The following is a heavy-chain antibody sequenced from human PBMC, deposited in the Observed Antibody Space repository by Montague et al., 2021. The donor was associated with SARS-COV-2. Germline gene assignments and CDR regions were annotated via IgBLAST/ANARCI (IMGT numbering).Heavy chain of an antibody. CDR2: IYYSGST. Sequence: TLSLTCTVSGGSISSGGYYWSWIRQHQGKGLEWIGYIYYSGSTYYNPSLKSRVTISVDTSKNQFSLKLSSVTAADTAVYYCARYCMVASRAPFAVDYWGQGTLVTVSS. CDR3: ARYCMVASRAPFAVDY. J-gene: IGHJ4*02. D-gene: IGHD5-12*01. CDR1: GGSISSGGYY. V-gene: IGHV4-31*03.